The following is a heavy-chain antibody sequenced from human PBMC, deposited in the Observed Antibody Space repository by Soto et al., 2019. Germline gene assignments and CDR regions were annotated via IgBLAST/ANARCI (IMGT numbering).Heavy chain of an antibody. D-gene: IGHD6-13*01. J-gene: IGHJ4*02. V-gene: IGHV4-31*03. CDR2: IYYSGST. CDR3: ARKYSSSWYDY. Sequence: PSETLSLTCTVSGGSISSGGYYWSWIRQHPGKGLEWIGYIYYSGSTYYNPSLKSRVTISVDTSKNQFSLKLGSVTAADTAMYYCARKYSSSWYDYWGQGALVTVSS. CDR1: GGSISSGGYY.